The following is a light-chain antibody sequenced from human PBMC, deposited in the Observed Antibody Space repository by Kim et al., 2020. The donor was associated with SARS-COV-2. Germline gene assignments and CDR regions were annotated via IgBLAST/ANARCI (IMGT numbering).Light chain of an antibody. J-gene: IGKJ5*01. CDR3: QQYVDSPIA. V-gene: IGKV3-20*01. CDR2: GAS. Sequence: EIVLTQSPGTLSLSPGESATLSCRASQSISRSYIAWYQQKPGQAPRLLIYGASSRATGIPDRFSGSGSGTDFTFIISRLEPEDFAVYYCQQYVDSPIAFGQGTRLEIK. CDR1: QSISRSY.